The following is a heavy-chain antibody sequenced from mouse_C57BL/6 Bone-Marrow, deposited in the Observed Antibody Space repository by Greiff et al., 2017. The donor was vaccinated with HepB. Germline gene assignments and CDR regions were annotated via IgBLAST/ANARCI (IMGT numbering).Heavy chain of an antibody. J-gene: IGHJ2*01. CDR3: NVPYYYGSSPPYYFDY. CDR2: IDPSDSYT. V-gene: IGHV1-59*01. D-gene: IGHD1-1*01. CDR1: GYTFTSYW. Sequence: QVQLQQPGAELVRPGTSVKLSCKASGYTFTSYWMHWVKQRPGQGLEWIGVIDPSDSYTNYNQKFKGKATLTVDTSSSTAYMQLSSLTSEDSAVYYCNVPYYYGSSPPYYFDYWGQGTTLTVSS.